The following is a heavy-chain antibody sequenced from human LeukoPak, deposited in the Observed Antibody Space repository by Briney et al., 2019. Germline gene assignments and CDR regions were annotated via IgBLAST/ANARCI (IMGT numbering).Heavy chain of an antibody. V-gene: IGHV6-1*01. Sequence: SQTLSLTCAISGDSVSSSSAAWNWIRQSPSRVLEWLGRTYYRSKWYNDYAVSVKSRITINPDTSKNQFSLQMNSVTPEDTAVYYCARDIWFGELLYRSAFDIWGQGTMVTVSS. J-gene: IGHJ3*02. CDR2: TYYRSKWYN. CDR3: ARDIWFGELLYRSAFDI. CDR1: GDSVSSSSAA. D-gene: IGHD3-10*01.